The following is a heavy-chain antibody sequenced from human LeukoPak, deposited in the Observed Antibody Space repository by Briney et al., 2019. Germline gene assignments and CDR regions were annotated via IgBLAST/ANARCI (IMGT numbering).Heavy chain of an antibody. D-gene: IGHD6-19*01. J-gene: IGHJ3*02. CDR3: AKVRQWLVYLGAFDI. V-gene: IGHV3-48*03. CDR2: ISSSGSTI. Sequence: QPGGSLRLSCAASGFTFSSYEMNWVRQAPGKGLEWVSYISSSGSTIYYADSVKGRFTISRDNAKNSLYLQMNSLRAEDMALYYCAKVRQWLVYLGAFDIWGQGTMVTVSS. CDR1: GFTFSSYE.